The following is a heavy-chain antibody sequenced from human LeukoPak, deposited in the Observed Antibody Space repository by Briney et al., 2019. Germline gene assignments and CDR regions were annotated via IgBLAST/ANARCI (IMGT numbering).Heavy chain of an antibody. CDR1: GYTFTSYY. CDR2: INPSGGST. D-gene: IGHD1-26*01. J-gene: IGHJ4*02. V-gene: IGHV1-46*01. CDR3: ARGGIVGATFVY. Sequence: GASVKVSCKASGYTFTSYYMHWLRQAPGQGLEWMGIINPSGGSTSYAQKFQGRVTMTRAMSTSTVYLELSSLRSEDTAVYYCARGGIVGATFVYWGQGTLVTVSS.